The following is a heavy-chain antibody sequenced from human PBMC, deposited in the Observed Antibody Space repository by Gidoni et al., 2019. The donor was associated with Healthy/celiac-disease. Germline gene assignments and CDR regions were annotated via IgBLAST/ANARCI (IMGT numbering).Heavy chain of an antibody. D-gene: IGHD1-7*01. Sequence: EVQLVESGGGLVQPGRSLRLSCAASGFTFDDYAMHWVRQAPGKGLEWVSGISWNSGSIGYADSVKGRFTISRDNAKNSLYLQMNSLRAEDTALYYCAKDPNWNLRYYYGMDVWGQGTTVTVSS. CDR2: ISWNSGSI. CDR1: GFTFDDYA. J-gene: IGHJ6*02. CDR3: AKDPNWNLRYYYGMDV. V-gene: IGHV3-9*01.